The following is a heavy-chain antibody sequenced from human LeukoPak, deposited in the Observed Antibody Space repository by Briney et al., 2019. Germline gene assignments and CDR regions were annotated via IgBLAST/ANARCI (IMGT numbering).Heavy chain of an antibody. V-gene: IGHV1-2*02. CDR1: GYIFTDSL. D-gene: IGHD1-26*01. CDR2: MNPNNGDT. Sequence: ASVKVSCKASGYIFTDSLIHWVRQAPGQGLEYVGCMNPNNGDTNYAQKFLGRVTLTRDTSISTAYMDMTWRTSDDTAVYYCAGETGGNFDAFDIWGQGTMVT. CDR3: AGETGGNFDAFDI. J-gene: IGHJ3*02.